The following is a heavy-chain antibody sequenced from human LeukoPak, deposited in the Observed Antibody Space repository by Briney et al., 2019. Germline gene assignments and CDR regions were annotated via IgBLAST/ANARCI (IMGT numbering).Heavy chain of an antibody. V-gene: IGHV3-11*05. CDR3: ARERLGELSYHDY. Sequence: GGSLRPSCAASGFTFSDYYMSWIRQAPGEGLEWVSYISSSSSYINYADSVKGRFTISRDNAKNSLYLQMNSLRADDTAVYYCARERLGELSYHDYWGQGTLVTVSS. CDR1: GFTFSDYY. J-gene: IGHJ4*02. CDR2: ISSSSSYI. D-gene: IGHD3-16*02.